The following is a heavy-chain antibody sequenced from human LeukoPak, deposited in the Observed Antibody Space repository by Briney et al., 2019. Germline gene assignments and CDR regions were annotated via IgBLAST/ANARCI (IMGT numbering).Heavy chain of an antibody. CDR2: ISDSGGST. D-gene: IGHD2-15*01. Sequence: GGSLRLSCLASGFPFSSYAMHWVRQAPGKGLEYVSAISDSGGSTYYADSVKGRFTISRDNSKNTLYLQMSSLRAEDTAVYFCVRGYSFGPYGMDVWGQGTTVTVSS. CDR1: GFPFSSYA. J-gene: IGHJ6*02. V-gene: IGHV3-64D*09. CDR3: VRGYSFGPYGMDV.